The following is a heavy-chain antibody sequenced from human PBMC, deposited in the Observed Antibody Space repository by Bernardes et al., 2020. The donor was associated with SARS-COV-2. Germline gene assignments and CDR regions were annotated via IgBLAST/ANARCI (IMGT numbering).Heavy chain of an antibody. CDR2: ISSSGSLI. CDR3: VREVS. V-gene: IGHV3-21*01. CDR1: GFSFSAYT. J-gene: IGHJ5*02. Sequence: RGSLTPSCAASGFSFSAYTINWVRQVRGKGLEWVSSISSSGSLIYYADSVKGRFTISRDNAKNSVYLQMNSLRVEDTAVYYCVREVSWGQGTLVTVSS.